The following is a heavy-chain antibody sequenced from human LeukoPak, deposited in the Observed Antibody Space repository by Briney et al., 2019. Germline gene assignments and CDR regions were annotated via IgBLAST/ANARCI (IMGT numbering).Heavy chain of an antibody. CDR2: ISAFNGNT. V-gene: IGHV1-18*01. CDR3: ARDKYDTTFDY. J-gene: IGHJ4*02. CDR1: GYTFTTYG. Sequence: GASVKVSCKASGYTFTTYGISWVRQAPGQGLEWMGWISAFNGNTNYAQKLQGRVTMTTDTSASTAYMELRSLRSDDTAVYYCARDKYDTTFDYWGQGTLVTVSS. D-gene: IGHD3-9*01.